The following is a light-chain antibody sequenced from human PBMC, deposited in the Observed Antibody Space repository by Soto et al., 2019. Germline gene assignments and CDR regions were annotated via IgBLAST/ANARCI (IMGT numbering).Light chain of an antibody. CDR3: QQSHSNPLA. J-gene: IGKJ2*01. Sequence: DIQMTQSPSSLSASVGDRVTITCRASQSISSYLNWYQQKPGKAPNLLIYATSSLQSGVPSRFSGRGSETDFTLTISSLQPEDFATYYCQQSHSNPLAFGQGTKLEIK. CDR2: ATS. V-gene: IGKV1-39*01. CDR1: QSISSY.